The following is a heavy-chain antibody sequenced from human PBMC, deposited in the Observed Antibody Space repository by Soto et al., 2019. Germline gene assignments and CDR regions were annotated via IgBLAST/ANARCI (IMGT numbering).Heavy chain of an antibody. J-gene: IGHJ4*01. CDR2: ISSSSSTI. Sequence: DVQLVESGGGLVQPGGSLRLSCAASGFTFRSYNMNWVRQAPGKGLDWLSYISSSSSTIYYADSVKGRFTISRDNAKNSLYLQMNSLRDDDTAMYHCARGGTIAVTTIGDYWGQGTLVTVSS. CDR3: ARGGTIAVTTIGDY. CDR1: GFTFRSYN. D-gene: IGHD5-12*01. V-gene: IGHV3-48*02.